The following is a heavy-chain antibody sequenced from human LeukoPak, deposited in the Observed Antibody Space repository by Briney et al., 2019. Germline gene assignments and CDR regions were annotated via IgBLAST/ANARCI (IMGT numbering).Heavy chain of an antibody. CDR1: GGSISSSSYY. V-gene: IGHV4-39*07. J-gene: IGHJ4*02. D-gene: IGHD3-10*01. CDR2: IYYSGST. Sequence: SETLSLTCTVSGGSISSSSYYWGWIRQPPGKGLEWIGSIYYSGSTYYNPSLKSRVTISVDTSKNRFSLKLSSVTAADTAVYYCARDTWFGAGRTFDYWGQGTLVTVSS. CDR3: ARDTWFGAGRTFDY.